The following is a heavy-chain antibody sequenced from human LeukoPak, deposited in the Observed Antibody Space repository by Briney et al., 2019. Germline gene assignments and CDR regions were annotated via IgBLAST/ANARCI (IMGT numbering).Heavy chain of an antibody. D-gene: IGHD1-26*01. J-gene: IGHJ3*02. CDR1: GFTVSSNY. Sequence: WGSLRLSCAASGFTVSSNYMSRVRQAPGKGLEWVANIKQDGSEKYYVDSVKGRFTISRDNAKNSLYLQMNSLRAEDTAVYYCARVSSGSYYDAFDIWGQGTMVTVSS. CDR3: ARVSSGSYYDAFDI. V-gene: IGHV3-7*01. CDR2: IKQDGSEK.